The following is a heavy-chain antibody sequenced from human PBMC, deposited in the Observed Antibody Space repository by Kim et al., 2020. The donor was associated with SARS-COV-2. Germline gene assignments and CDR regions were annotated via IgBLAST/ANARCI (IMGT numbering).Heavy chain of an antibody. CDR1: GGSFSGYY. J-gene: IGHJ4*02. CDR2: INHSGST. D-gene: IGHD3-16*02. V-gene: IGHV4-34*01. CDR3: ARGPLYDYVWGSYRPPYFDY. Sequence: SETLSLTCAVYGGSFSGYYWSWIRQPPGKGLEWIGEINHSGSTNYNPSLKSRVTISVDTSKNQFSLKLSSVTAADTAVYYCARGPLYDYVWGSYRPPYFDYWGQGTLVTVSS.